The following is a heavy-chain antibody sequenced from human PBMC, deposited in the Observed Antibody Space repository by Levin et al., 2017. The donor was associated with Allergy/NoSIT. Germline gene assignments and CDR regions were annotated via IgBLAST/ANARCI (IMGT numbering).Heavy chain of an antibody. CDR2: ISSNGGST. CDR1: GFTFSTYA. V-gene: IGHV3-64*01. J-gene: IGHJ4*02. CDR3: AIGQDGLVDY. Sequence: GGSLRLSCAASGFTFSTYAMHWVRQAPGTGLEYVSGISSNGGSTNYANSVKGRFTISRDNSKNTLYLQMGSLGAEDMAVYFCAIGQDGLVDYWGQGTLVTVAS. D-gene: IGHD6-6*01.